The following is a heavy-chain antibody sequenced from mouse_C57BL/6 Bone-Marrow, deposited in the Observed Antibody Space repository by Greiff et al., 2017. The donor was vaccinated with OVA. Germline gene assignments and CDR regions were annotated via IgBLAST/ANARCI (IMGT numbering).Heavy chain of an antibody. V-gene: IGHV5-12*01. CDR3: ASFYDGYPRAMDY. CDR2: ISNGGGST. CDR1: GFTFSDYY. J-gene: IGHJ4*01. Sequence: DVMLVESGGGLVQPGGSLKLSCAASGFTFSDYYMYWVRQTPEKRLEWVAYISNGGGSTYYPDTVKGRFTISRDNAKNTLYLQMSRLKSEDTAMYYCASFYDGYPRAMDYWGQGTSVTVSS. D-gene: IGHD2-3*01.